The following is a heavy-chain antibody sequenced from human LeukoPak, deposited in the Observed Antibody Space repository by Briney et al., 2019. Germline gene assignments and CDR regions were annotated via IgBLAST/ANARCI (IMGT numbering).Heavy chain of an antibody. CDR3: ARGGIYSSSWYGFTDAFDI. CDR1: GYTFTGYY. D-gene: IGHD6-13*01. Sequence: GASVKVSCKASGYTFTGYYMHWVRQAPGQGLEWMGWINPNSGGTNYAQKFQGWVTMTRDTSISTAYMELSRLRSDDTAVYYCARGGIYSSSWYGFTDAFDIWSQGTMVTVSS. V-gene: IGHV1-2*04. J-gene: IGHJ3*02. CDR2: INPNSGGT.